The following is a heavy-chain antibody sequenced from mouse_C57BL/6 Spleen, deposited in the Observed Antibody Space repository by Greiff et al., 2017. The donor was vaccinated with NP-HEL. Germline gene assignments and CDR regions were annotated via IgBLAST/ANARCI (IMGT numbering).Heavy chain of an antibody. V-gene: IGHV5-17*01. D-gene: IGHD1-1*01. CDR2: ISSGSSTI. J-gene: IGHJ2*01. Sequence: EVMLVESGGGLVKPGGSLKLSCAASGFTFSDYGMHWVRQAPEKGLEWVAYISSGSSTIYYADTVKGRFTISRDNAKNTLFLQMTSLRSEDTAIYYCARDGSSYVIYFDYWGQGTTLTVSS. CDR1: GFTFSDYG. CDR3: ARDGSSYVIYFDY.